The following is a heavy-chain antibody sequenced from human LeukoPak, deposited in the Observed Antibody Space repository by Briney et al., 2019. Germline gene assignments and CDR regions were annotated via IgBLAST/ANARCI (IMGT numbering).Heavy chain of an antibody. CDR1: GFTFSNYA. CDR3: ARGIGSSSWPFDY. Sequence: GGSLRLSCAASGFTFSNYAMSWVRQAPGKGLEWVSAISGTGGSTYYADSVKGRFTISRDNSKNTLYLQMNSLRAEDTAVYYCARGIGSSSWPFDYWGQGTLVTVSS. J-gene: IGHJ4*02. V-gene: IGHV3-23*01. D-gene: IGHD6-13*01. CDR2: ISGTGGST.